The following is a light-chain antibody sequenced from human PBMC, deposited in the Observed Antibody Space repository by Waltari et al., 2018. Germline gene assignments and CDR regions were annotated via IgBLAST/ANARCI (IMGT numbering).Light chain of an antibody. V-gene: IGLV2-14*01. CDR2: EVI. J-gene: IGLJ3*02. CDR1: SSDIGGYNY. Sequence: QSALTQPASVSGSPGQSITISCTGTSSDIGGYNYVSWYQQHPGKAPQLLIYEVIYRPSGISNRFSGSKSGNTASLPIAGLRSEDEADYYCSSYTGSSLVFGGGTKLTVL. CDR3: SSYTGSSLV.